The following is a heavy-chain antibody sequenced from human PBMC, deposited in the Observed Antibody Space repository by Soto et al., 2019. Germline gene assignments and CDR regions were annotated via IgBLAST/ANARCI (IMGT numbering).Heavy chain of an antibody. D-gene: IGHD3-9*01. CDR1: GFIFSSYA. CDR3: AKDLVLRYFDWLPYGTHY. J-gene: IGHJ4*02. CDR2: ISSSGGSGGST. Sequence: GGSLRLSCAASGFIFSSYAMNWVRQAPGKGLEWVSDISSSGGSGGSTYYADSVKGRFTISRDNSKNTLYLQMNSLRAEDTAVYYCAKDLVLRYFDWLPYGTHYWGQGTLVTVSS. V-gene: IGHV3-23*01.